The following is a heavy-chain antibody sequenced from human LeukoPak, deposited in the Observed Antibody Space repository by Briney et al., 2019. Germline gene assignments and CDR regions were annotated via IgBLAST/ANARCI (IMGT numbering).Heavy chain of an antibody. CDR3: AGDDCSSSSCYLFH. Sequence: PSQTLSLTCTVAGGSISNSGYYWGWRRQPAGTGLEWIGRISSSGHTNYNPSLKSRVTISVDTSKNQFSLKLSSVTAADRGMYYCAGDDCSSSSCYLFHWGQGTLVTVSS. CDR1: GGSISNSGYY. CDR2: ISSSGHT. V-gene: IGHV4-61*02. D-gene: IGHD2-2*01. J-gene: IGHJ4*02.